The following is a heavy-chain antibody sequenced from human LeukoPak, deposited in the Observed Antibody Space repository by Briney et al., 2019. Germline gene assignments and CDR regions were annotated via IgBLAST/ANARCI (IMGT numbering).Heavy chain of an antibody. J-gene: IGHJ4*02. CDR2: ISYDGSNK. CDR3: AREKNRNCFDY. Sequence: PGRSLRLSCAASGFTFSSYAMHWVRQAPGKGLEWVAVISYDGSNKYYADSVKGRFTISRDNSKNTLYLQMNSLRAEDTAVYYCAREKNRNCFDYWGQGTLVTVSS. CDR1: GFTFSSYA. V-gene: IGHV3-30*04. D-gene: IGHD1-14*01.